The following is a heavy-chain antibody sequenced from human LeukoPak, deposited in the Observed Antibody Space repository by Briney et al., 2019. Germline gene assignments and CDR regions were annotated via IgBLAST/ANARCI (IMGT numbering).Heavy chain of an antibody. CDR3: AKGVPLLLWFGESYYYYGMDV. CDR2: ISYDGSNK. J-gene: IGHJ6*02. D-gene: IGHD3-10*01. V-gene: IGHV3-30*18. Sequence: PGRSLRLSCAASGFTFSSYGMHWVRQAPGKGLEWVAVISYDGSNKYYADSVKGRFTISRDNSKNTLYLQMNSLRAEDTAVYYCAKGVPLLLWFGESYYYYGMDVWGQGTTVTVSS. CDR1: GFTFSSYG.